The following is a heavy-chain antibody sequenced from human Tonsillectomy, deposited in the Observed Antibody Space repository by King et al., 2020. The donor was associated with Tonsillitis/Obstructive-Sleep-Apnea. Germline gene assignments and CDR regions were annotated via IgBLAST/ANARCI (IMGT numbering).Heavy chain of an antibody. CDR3: AIFPPIFGAAEVDY. CDR2: INHSGST. CDR1: GGSFSGYY. Sequence: VQLQQWGAGLLKPSETLSLTCAVYGGSFSGYYLSSIRQPPGKGLEWIGEINHSGSTNYNPPLKSRVTISVDTSKNQFCLRLSSVTAADTAFYYCAIFPPIFGAAEVDYWGQGTLVTVSS. D-gene: IGHD3-3*02. V-gene: IGHV4-34*01. J-gene: IGHJ4*02.